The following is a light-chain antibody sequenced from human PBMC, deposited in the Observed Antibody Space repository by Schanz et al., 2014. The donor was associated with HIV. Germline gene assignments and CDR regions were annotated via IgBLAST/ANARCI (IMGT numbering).Light chain of an antibody. CDR3: GTWDDSLNGWV. V-gene: IGLV1-44*01. CDR1: TSSIKTNT. Sequence: QSVLTQPPSASGTPGQRVTISCSGSTSSIKTNTVNWFQQLPGTAPKLLIHNTYHRPSGVPDRFSGSESGTSASLAISGLQSEDEAEYYCGTWDDSLNGWVFRGGTKLTVL. J-gene: IGLJ3*02. CDR2: NTY.